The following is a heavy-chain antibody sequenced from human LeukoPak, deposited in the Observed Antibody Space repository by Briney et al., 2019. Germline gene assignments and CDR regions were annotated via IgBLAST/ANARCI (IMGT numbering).Heavy chain of an antibody. CDR1: GFTFSTFG. J-gene: IGHJ6*02. CDR2: IWYDGSNK. V-gene: IGHV3-33*01. CDR3: ARISCTSGSCRPCSYYDMDV. Sequence: GRSLRLSCAASGFTFSTFGMNGVRQAPGKGLEWVAVIWYDGSNKYYADSVKGRFTISRDNSKSTLYLQMNSLRAEDTAVYYCARISCTSGSCRPCSYYDMDVWGQGTTVTVSS. D-gene: IGHD2-15*01.